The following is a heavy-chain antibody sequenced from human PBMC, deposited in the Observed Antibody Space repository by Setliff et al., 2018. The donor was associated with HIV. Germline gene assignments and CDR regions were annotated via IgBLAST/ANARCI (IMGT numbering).Heavy chain of an antibody. CDR3: ARDDHGDPFDY. Sequence: GASVKVSCKSSGYTFPGSFMHWVRQAPGQGLEWMGWINCNSGGTYYAQNFQGRVTMTRDTSINTAYMELSRLGSDDTAVYYCARDDHGDPFDYWGQGTLVTVSS. D-gene: IGHD4-17*01. V-gene: IGHV1-2*02. CDR1: GYTFPGSF. J-gene: IGHJ4*02. CDR2: INCNSGGT.